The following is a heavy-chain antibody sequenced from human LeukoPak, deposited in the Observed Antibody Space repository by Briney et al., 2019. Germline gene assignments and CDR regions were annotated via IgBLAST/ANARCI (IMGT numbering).Heavy chain of an antibody. CDR3: ARGKPVTGTPDYYSYGMDV. Sequence: GGSLRLSCAVSEFTVSSTYMSWVRQAPGKGLEWVSRMYSFGNTYYADSVKGRFTISRDNSKNTLYLQMNSLRAEDTALYYCARGKPVTGTPDYYSYGMDVWGQGTMVTVSS. CDR1: EFTVSSTY. D-gene: IGHD1-20*01. V-gene: IGHV3-53*01. J-gene: IGHJ6*02. CDR2: MYSFGNT.